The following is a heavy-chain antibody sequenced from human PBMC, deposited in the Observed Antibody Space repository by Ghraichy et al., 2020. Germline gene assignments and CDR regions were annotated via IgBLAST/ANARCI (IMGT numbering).Heavy chain of an antibody. J-gene: IGHJ6*02. CDR2: IYHSGST. Sequence: SETLSLTCAVSGGSISSSNWWSWVRQPPGKVLEWIGEIYHSGSTNYNPSLKIRVTISVDKSKNQFSLKLSSVTAADTAVYYCAGTITIQSGMDVWGQGTTVTVSS. CDR1: GGSISSSNW. V-gene: IGHV4-4*02. D-gene: IGHD3-3*01. CDR3: AGTITIQSGMDV.